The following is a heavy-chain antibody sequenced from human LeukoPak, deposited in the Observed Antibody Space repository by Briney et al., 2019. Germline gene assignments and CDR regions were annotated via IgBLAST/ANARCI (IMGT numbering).Heavy chain of an antibody. CDR3: ARNRDGYNSFDY. V-gene: IGHV4-31*03. Sequence: SQTLSLTCTVSGGSINIGGYYWSWIRRHPGKGLEWIGYSYYSGSFYYNRSLRSRVTISVTTSKNHCSLKLSSATAGDTAVYYRARNRDGYNSFDYWGQGTLVTVFS. CDR1: GGSINIGGYY. J-gene: IGHJ4*02. D-gene: IGHD5-24*01. CDR2: SYYSGSF.